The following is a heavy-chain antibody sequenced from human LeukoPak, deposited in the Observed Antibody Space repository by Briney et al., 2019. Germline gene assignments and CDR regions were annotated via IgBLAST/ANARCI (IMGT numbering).Heavy chain of an antibody. Sequence: GGSLRLSCTASGFKFDDYAMHWVRQAPGKGLEWVSGINWNSGRIGYADSVKGRFTISRDNAKNSLYLHMNSLRAEDTALYYCTNRDRDYWGQGTLVTVSS. V-gene: IGHV3-9*01. J-gene: IGHJ4*02. CDR3: TNRDRDY. D-gene: IGHD5-24*01. CDR2: INWNSGRI. CDR1: GFKFDDYA.